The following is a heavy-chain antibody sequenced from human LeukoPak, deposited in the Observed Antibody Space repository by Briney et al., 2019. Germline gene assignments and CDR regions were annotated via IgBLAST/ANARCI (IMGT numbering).Heavy chain of an antibody. CDR2: ISLDGKNE. CDR1: GLSFTTKA. J-gene: IGHJ4*02. V-gene: IGHV3-30*04. Sequence: PGGSLRLSCVASGLSFTTKAMHWVRQAPGEGLEWVSYISLDGKNESYADSVRGRFTISRDNSRNTVYLQMNSLRPEDTAVYYCAAHLGSGWHLDYWGQGIRVTVSP. CDR3: AAHLGSGWHLDY. D-gene: IGHD6-19*01.